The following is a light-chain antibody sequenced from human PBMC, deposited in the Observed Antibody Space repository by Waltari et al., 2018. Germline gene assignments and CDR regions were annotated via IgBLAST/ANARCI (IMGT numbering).Light chain of an antibody. J-gene: IGLJ3*02. CDR2: EVS. CDR1: SSDVGGYNY. V-gene: IGLV2-14*01. Sequence: QSALTQPASVSGSPGQSITISCTGTSSDVGGYNYVSWYQQHPGKAPKLMIYEVSNRPSGISNRFSGSKSGNTASLTISGRQAEDDADYYGSSYTSSSPWVFGGGTKLTVL. CDR3: SSYTSSSPWV.